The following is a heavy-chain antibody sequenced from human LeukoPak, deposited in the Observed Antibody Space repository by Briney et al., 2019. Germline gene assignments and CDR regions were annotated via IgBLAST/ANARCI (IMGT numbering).Heavy chain of an antibody. J-gene: IGHJ3*01. V-gene: IGHV3-74*01. D-gene: IGHD7-27*01. Sequence: GGSLRLSCAASRFTFRNYWMYWVRQAPGKGLVWVSRINSDGSSTNFADSVKGRFTISRDTSKNTLYLQMNSLRAEDTAVYYCATWGVVFWGQGKRVPVSS. CDR3: ATWGVVF. CDR1: RFTFRNYW. CDR2: INSDGSST.